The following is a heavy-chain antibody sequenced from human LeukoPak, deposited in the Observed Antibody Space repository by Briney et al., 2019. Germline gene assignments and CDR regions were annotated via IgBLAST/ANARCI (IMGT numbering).Heavy chain of an antibody. D-gene: IGHD2-2*01. CDR3: TTDPRDIVVVPAAMPIDY. CDR2: IKSKTGGGTT. V-gene: IGHV3-15*01. CDR1: GFTFSNAW. Sequence: GGSLRLSCAASGFTFSNAWMSWVRQAPGKGLEWVGRIKSKTGGGTTDYAAPVKGRFTISRDDSKNTLYLQMNSLKTEDTAVYYCTTDPRDIVVVPAAMPIDYWGQGTLVTVSS. J-gene: IGHJ4*02.